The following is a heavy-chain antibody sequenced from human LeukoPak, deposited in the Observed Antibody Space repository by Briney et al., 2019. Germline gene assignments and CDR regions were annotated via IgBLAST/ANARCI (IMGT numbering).Heavy chain of an antibody. D-gene: IGHD6-13*01. CDR2: IYHSGST. Sequence: SETLSLTCTVSGYSISSGYYWGWIRQPPGKGLEWIGSIYHSGSTYYNPSLKSRVTISVDTSKNQFSLKLSSVTAADTAVYYCARDSSSWSKRGYNWFDPWGQGTLVTVSS. CDR1: GYSISSGYY. V-gene: IGHV4-38-2*02. CDR3: ARDSSSWSKRGYNWFDP. J-gene: IGHJ5*02.